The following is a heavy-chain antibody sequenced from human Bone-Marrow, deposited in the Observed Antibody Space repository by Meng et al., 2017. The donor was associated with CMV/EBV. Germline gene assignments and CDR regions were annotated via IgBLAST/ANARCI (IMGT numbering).Heavy chain of an antibody. V-gene: IGHV3-48*04. CDR3: ARAVVGPATSDF. D-gene: IGHD2-2*01. CDR2: ISSSNSTI. CDR1: GFTVSSHY. Sequence: GESLKIPFATSGFTVSSHYMSWVRQAPGKGLEWISSISSSNSTIYYAESVKGRFTISRDNAKNTLYLQMNSLRAEDTAMYYCARAVVGPATSDFWGQGTLVTVSS. J-gene: IGHJ4*02.